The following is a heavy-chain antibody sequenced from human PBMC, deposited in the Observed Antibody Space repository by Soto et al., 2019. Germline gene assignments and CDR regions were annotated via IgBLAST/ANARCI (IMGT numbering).Heavy chain of an antibody. CDR2: IYYSGST. Sequence: SETLSLTCTVSGGSISSSSYYWGWIRQPPGKGLEWIGSIYYSGSTYYNPSLKSRVTISVDTSKNQFSLKLSSVTAADTAVYYCARHGLGRGYSGYDYTNFDYWGQGTLVTVSS. V-gene: IGHV4-39*01. J-gene: IGHJ4*02. D-gene: IGHD5-12*01. CDR3: ARHGLGRGYSGYDYTNFDY. CDR1: GGSISSSSYY.